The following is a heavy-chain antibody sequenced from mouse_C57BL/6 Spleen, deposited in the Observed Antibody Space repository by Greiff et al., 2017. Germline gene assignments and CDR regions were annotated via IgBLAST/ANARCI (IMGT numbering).Heavy chain of an antibody. CDR1: GYTFTSYW. Sequence: QVQLQQPGAELVKPGASVKLSCKASGYTFTSYWMHWVKQRPGQGLEWIGMIHPNSGSTNYNEKFKSKATLTVDKSSSTAYMQLSSRTSEESAVYYCARSEYGYYWYFDVWGTGTTVTVSS. V-gene: IGHV1-64*01. J-gene: IGHJ1*03. CDR3: ARSEYGYYWYFDV. CDR2: IHPNSGST. D-gene: IGHD2-10*02.